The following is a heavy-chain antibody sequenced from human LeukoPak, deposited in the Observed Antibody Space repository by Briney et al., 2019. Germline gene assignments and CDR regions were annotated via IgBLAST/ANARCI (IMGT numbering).Heavy chain of an antibody. D-gene: IGHD6-19*01. CDR2: ISGSGGGT. CDR3: AKGPGSGWYEDLNWFDP. V-gene: IGHV3-23*01. Sequence: GGSLRLSCAASGFTFTNYAMNWVRQAPGKGLEWVSAISGSGGGTYYADSVKGRFTISRDNSKNTLYLQMNSLRAEDTAVYYCAKGPGSGWYEDLNWFDPWGQGTLVTVSS. CDR1: GFTFTNYA. J-gene: IGHJ5*02.